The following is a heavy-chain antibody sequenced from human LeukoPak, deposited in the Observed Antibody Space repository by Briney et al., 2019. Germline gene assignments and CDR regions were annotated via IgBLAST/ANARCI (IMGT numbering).Heavy chain of an antibody. CDR3: AKDRTVFRGITYYFDY. CDR1: GFTFSNYA. V-gene: IGHV3-23*01. J-gene: IGHJ4*02. CDR2: ISASGTST. Sequence: GGSLRLSCAASGFTFSNYALSWVRQAPGEGLEWVSAISASGTSTYYADSVKGRFTISKDNSKNTLYLQMNSLRADDTAVYYCAKDRTVFRGITYYFDYWGQGTLVTVSS. D-gene: IGHD3-10*01.